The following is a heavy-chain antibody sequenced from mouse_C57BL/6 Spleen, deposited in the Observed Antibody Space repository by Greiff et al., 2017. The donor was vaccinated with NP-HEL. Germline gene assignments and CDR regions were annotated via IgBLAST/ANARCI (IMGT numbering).Heavy chain of an antibody. D-gene: IGHD4-1*01. Sequence: VQLQQSGPELVTPGASVKISCKASGSSFPDYNMNWVKQSNGKSLEWIGVLNPNYGTTSYNQKFKGKATLTVDQSSSTAYMQLNSLTSEDSAVYYCAGYNWDKDFDYWGQGTTLTVSS. CDR2: LNPNYGTT. CDR1: GSSFPDYN. V-gene: IGHV1-39*01. J-gene: IGHJ2*01. CDR3: AGYNWDKDFDY.